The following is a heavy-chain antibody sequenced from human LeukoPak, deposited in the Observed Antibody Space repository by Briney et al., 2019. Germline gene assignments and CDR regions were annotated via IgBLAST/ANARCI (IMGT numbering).Heavy chain of an antibody. CDR1: GFTFSYYG. CDR3: ARGAYYYDTNSQYYFDY. CDR2: ISYDGGYK. V-gene: IGHV3-30*03. J-gene: IGHJ4*02. Sequence: GGSLRLSCAASGFTFSYYGMHWVRQAPGKGLEWVAVISYDGGYKYYADSVKGRFTISRDNSKNTLYLQMNGQRAEDTALYYCARGAYYYDTNSQYYFDYWGQGTLVTVSS. D-gene: IGHD3-22*01.